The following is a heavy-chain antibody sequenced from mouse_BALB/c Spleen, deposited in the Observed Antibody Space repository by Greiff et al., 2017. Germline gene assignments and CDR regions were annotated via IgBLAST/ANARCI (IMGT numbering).Heavy chain of an antibody. D-gene: IGHD1-1*01. CDR2: ISSGGSYT. Sequence: EVQGVESGGGLVQPGGSLKLSCAASGFTFSSYAMSWVRQSPEKRLEWVAEISSGGSYTYYPDTVTGRFTISRDNAKNTLYLEMSSLRSEDTAMYYCARVLYGYFDYWGQGTTLTVSS. V-gene: IGHV5-9-4*01. J-gene: IGHJ2*01. CDR1: GFTFSSYA. CDR3: ARVLYGYFDY.